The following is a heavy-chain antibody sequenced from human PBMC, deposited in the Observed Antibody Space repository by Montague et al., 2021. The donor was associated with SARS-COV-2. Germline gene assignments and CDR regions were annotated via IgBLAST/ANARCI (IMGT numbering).Heavy chain of an antibody. D-gene: IGHD2-21*02. CDR1: GGSISSYY. V-gene: IGHV4-4*07. Sequence: SETLSLTCTVSGGSISSYYWSWIRQPAGKGPEWIGRIYTSGSTSYNPSLKSRVTISVDTSKNQFSLKLSSVTAADTAVYYCARGIAGTYCGGDCYNNWFDPWGQGTLVTVSS. CDR2: IYTSGST. CDR3: ARGIAGTYCGGDCYNNWFDP. J-gene: IGHJ5*02.